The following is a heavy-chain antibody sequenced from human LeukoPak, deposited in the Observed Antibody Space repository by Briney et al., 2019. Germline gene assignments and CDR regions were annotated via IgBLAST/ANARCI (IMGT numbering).Heavy chain of an antibody. J-gene: IGHJ4*02. CDR2: ISGSGGST. D-gene: IGHD2-21*02. Sequence: GGSLRLSCAASGFTFSSYGMSWVRQAPGKGLEWVSGISGSGGSTYYADSVKGRFTISRDNSKNTLYLQMNSLRADDTAVYYCAKSHHVTAIDYWGQGTLVTVSS. V-gene: IGHV3-23*01. CDR3: AKSHHVTAIDY. CDR1: GFTFSSYG.